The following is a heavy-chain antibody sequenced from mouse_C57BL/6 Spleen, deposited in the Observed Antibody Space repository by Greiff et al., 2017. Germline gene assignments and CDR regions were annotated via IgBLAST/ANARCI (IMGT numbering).Heavy chain of an antibody. CDR2: INPSNGGT. V-gene: IGHV1-53*01. J-gene: IGHJ4*01. D-gene: IGHD2-4*01. Sequence: VQLQQPGTELVKPGASVKLSCKASGYTFTSYWMHWVKQRTGQGLEWIGNINPSNGGTYYNEKFKSKATLTVDKSSSTAYMQLSSLTSEDSAVYYCARGGYEYEEAGDMDYWGQGTTVTVSS. CDR3: ARGGYEYEEAGDMDY. CDR1: GYTFTSYW.